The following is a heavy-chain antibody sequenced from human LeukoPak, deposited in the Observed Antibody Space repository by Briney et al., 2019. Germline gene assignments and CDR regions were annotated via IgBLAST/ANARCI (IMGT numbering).Heavy chain of an antibody. CDR1: GFTFSSYW. CDR3: ARARFKGRFDY. J-gene: IGHJ4*02. CDR2: IKQDGSEK. V-gene: IGHV3-7*01. Sequence: GGSLRLSCAVSGFTFSSYWMSWVRQAPGKGLECVSNIKQDGSEKYYVDSVKGRFTISRDNAKNSLYLQMNSLRAEDTAVYYCARARFKGRFDYWGQGTLVTVSS.